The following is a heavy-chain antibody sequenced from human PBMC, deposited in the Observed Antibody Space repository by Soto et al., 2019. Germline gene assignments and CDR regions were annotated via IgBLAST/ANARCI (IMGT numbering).Heavy chain of an antibody. Sequence: GPTAVIQTVTLALTCTVSGLSLINARMGVSWIRQPPGKALEWLAHIFSNDEKSYSTSLKSRLTISKDTSKSQVVLTMTNMDPVDTATYYCALGSSTSCPADYWGQATLVTVYS. CDR1: GLSLINARMG. CDR2: IFSNDEK. J-gene: IGHJ4*02. CDR3: ALGSSTSCPADY. V-gene: IGHV2-26*01. D-gene: IGHD2-2*01.